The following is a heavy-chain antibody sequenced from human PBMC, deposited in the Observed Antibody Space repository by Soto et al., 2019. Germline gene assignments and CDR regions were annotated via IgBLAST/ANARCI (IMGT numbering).Heavy chain of an antibody. J-gene: IGHJ4*02. CDR1: GFTVSSAY. Sequence: AGSLRLSCAASGFTVSSAYVTWVRQAPGKGLEYVSAISSNGGSTYYANSVKGRFTISRDNSKNSLYLQMGRLRAEDMAVYYCARGFGWLDYWGQGT. V-gene: IGHV3-64*01. D-gene: IGHD6-19*01. CDR2: ISSNGGST. CDR3: ARGFGWLDY.